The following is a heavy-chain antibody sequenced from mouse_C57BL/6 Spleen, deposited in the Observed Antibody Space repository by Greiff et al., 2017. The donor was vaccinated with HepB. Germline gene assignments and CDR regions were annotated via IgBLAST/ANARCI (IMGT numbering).Heavy chain of an antibody. V-gene: IGHV1-80*01. Sequence: VQLQQSGAELVKPGASVKISCKASGYAFSSYWMNWVKQRPGKGLEWIGQIYPGDGDTNYNGKFKGKATLTADKSSSTAYMQLSSLTSEDSAVYFCARSSYSNYYVDYWGQGTTLTVSS. J-gene: IGHJ2*01. CDR3: ARSSYSNYYVDY. CDR2: IYPGDGDT. CDR1: GYAFSSYW. D-gene: IGHD2-5*01.